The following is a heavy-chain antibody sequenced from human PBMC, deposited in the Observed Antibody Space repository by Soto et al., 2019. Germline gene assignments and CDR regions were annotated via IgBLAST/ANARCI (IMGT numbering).Heavy chain of an antibody. J-gene: IGHJ4*02. CDR3: ASSQGDY. CDR1: GFTFDDHN. V-gene: IGHV3-43*01. Sequence: EVYLVESGGDVAQPGGSLRLSCAASGFTFDDHNIHWVRQAPGKGLQWVCLISWDGDTTYYTDSVKGRFTVSRDNSKNSVYLQMDALTPEDTAFYYCASSQGDYWGQGTLVTVSS. CDR2: ISWDGDTT.